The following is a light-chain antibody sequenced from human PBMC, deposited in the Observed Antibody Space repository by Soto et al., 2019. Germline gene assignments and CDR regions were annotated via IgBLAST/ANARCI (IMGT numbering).Light chain of an antibody. J-gene: IGKJ5*01. CDR2: GAS. V-gene: IGKV3-15*01. CDR1: QSVSSN. CDR3: QQYNNWPIT. Sequence: EIVLTQSPGTLSLSPGERTTLSCRASQSVSSNFLDWYQQKPGQAPRLLIYGASTRATGIPARFSGGGSGTELTLTISSLQSEDFAVYYCQQYNNWPITFGQGTRLEIK.